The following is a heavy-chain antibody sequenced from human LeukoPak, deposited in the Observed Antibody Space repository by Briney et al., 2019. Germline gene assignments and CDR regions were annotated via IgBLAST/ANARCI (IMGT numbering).Heavy chain of an antibody. D-gene: IGHD3-22*01. Sequence: GGSLRLSCAASGFTVSSNYMSWVRQAPGKGLEWVSVIYSGGSTYYVVSVMGRFTISRDNSKNTLYLQMNSLRAEEKAVYYCARGGVDYYDSSGYYYGYWGQGTLVTVSS. CDR2: IYSGGST. CDR3: ARGGVDYYDSSGYYYGY. CDR1: GFTVSSNY. V-gene: IGHV3-53*01. J-gene: IGHJ4*02.